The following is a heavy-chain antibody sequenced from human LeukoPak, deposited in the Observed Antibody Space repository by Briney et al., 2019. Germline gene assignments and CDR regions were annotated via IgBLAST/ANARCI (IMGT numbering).Heavy chain of an antibody. Sequence: GASVKVSCKASGYIFTGRYLYWARQTPGEGLQWMGWISPTTGDTYSAQNFQGRVTMTRDTSINTGYMELTRLTSGDTGVYFCARGYYGMDVWGQRTTVIVSS. CDR2: ISPTTGDT. CDR3: ARGYYGMDV. V-gene: IGHV1-2*02. CDR1: GYIFTGRY. J-gene: IGHJ6*02.